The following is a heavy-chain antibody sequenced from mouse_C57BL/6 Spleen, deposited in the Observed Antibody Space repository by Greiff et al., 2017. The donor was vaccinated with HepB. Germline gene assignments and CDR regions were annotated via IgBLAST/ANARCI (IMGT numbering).Heavy chain of an antibody. CDR3: ARRDSYPLYFVY. D-gene: IGHD2-12*01. J-gene: IGHJ2*01. Sequence: EVKLVESGGGLVKPGGSLKLSCAASGFTFSDYGMHWVRQAPEKGLEWVAYISSGSSTIYYADTVKGRFTISRDNAKNTLFLQMTSLRCEDTAMCFTARRDSYPLYFVYWGARATLTVSS. V-gene: IGHV5-17*01. CDR2: ISSGSSTI. CDR1: GFTFSDYG.